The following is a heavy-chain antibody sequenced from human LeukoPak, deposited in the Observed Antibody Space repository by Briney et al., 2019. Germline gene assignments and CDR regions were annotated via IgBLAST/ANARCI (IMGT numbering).Heavy chain of an antibody. CDR2: FDPEDGET. V-gene: IGHV1-24*01. CDR3: ATPSPSLAVAQAGFDY. Sequence: ASVKVSRKVSGYTLTELSMHWVRQAPGKGLEWMGGFDPEDGETIYAQKFQGRVTMTEDTSTDTAYMELSSLRSEDTAVYYCATPSPSLAVAQAGFDYWGQGTLVTVSS. D-gene: IGHD6-19*01. CDR1: GYTLTELS. J-gene: IGHJ4*02.